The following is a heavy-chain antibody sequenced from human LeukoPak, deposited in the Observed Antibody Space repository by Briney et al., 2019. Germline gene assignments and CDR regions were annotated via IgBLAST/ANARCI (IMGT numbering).Heavy chain of an antibody. CDR2: IYPGDSDT. D-gene: IGHD6-19*01. CDR1: GYSFTRYW. J-gene: IGHJ4*02. CDR3: ATLNSYSTGCPSGCPYY. Sequence: GESLQISCQGSGYSFTRYWIGWVRQMPGKGLEWMGVIYPGDSDTRYSSSFQGQVTISADKSISTAYLQWSSLKASDTAMYYCATLNSYSTGCPSGCPYYWGQGTLVTVSS. V-gene: IGHV5-51*01.